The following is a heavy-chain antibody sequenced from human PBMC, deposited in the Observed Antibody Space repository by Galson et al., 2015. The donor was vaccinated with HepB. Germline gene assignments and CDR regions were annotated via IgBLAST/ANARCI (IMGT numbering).Heavy chain of an antibody. CDR2: ISYDGNNK. J-gene: IGHJ3*02. V-gene: IGHV3-30-3*01. CDR3: ARDRCRYSSEWFVRPGDAFDI. D-gene: IGHD6-19*01. Sequence: SLRPSCAAPGFTVSPYTMHWVRQAPGKGLEWAAVISYDGNNKWYPDSVRGRFTISRDISKNTLYLQMNRLRAEDTAVYYCARDRCRYSSEWFVRPGDAFDIWGQGTMVTVSS. CDR1: GFTVSPYT.